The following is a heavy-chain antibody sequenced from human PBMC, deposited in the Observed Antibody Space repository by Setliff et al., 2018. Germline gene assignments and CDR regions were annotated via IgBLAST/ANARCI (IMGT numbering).Heavy chain of an antibody. CDR3: ARLGTTIPTSGTWTYYYYYYMDV. J-gene: IGHJ6*03. Sequence: SETLSLTCSVSGASINRDYWNWIRQPPGKGLEWIGYIHYSGSTNYNPSLKSRVTISVDTSKNQFSLKVSSVTAADTAVYYCARLGTTIPTSGTWTYYYYYYMDVWGKGTTVTVSS. CDR2: IHYSGST. V-gene: IGHV4-59*08. CDR1: GASINRDY. D-gene: IGHD2-21*01.